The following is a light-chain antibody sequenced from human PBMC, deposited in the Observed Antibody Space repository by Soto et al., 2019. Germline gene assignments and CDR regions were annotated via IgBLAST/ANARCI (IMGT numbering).Light chain of an antibody. CDR2: DVS. CDR3: SSYTSSSTLNYV. Sequence: QSVLTKPASVSGSPGQSITISCNGTSSDVGGYNYVSWYQQHPGKAPKLMIYDVSNRPSGVSNRFSGSKSGNTASLTISGLQAEDEADYYCSSYTSSSTLNYVFGTGTKVTVL. V-gene: IGLV2-14*01. J-gene: IGLJ1*01. CDR1: SSDVGGYNY.